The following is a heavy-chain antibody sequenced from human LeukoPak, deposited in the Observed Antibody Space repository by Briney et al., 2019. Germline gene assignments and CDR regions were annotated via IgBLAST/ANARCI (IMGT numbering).Heavy chain of an antibody. D-gene: IGHD3-22*01. Sequence: SETLSLTCSVSGDSIRNYYWSWIRQPAGKGLEWIGRIYTSGTTDYNPSLKSRLTMSVDPSRNHFSLKLTSVTAADTAVYYCARESKSYDGSGYHHDCWGQGALVTVSS. CDR2: IYTSGTT. V-gene: IGHV4-4*07. CDR3: ARESKSYDGSGYHHDC. CDR1: GDSIRNYY. J-gene: IGHJ4*02.